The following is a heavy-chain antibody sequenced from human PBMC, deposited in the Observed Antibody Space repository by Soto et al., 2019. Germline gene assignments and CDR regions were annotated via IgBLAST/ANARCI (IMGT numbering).Heavy chain of an antibody. J-gene: IGHJ4*02. Sequence: ASVKVSCKVSGYSFTSYTIHWVRQAPGQRLKWMGWTNAGNGNTKYSQKFQGRVTLTRDTSATTAYMELSSLRSEDTAVYYCARESIFDYWGQGTLVTVSS. CDR3: ARESIFDY. V-gene: IGHV1-3*01. CDR1: GYSFTSYT. CDR2: TNAGNGNT.